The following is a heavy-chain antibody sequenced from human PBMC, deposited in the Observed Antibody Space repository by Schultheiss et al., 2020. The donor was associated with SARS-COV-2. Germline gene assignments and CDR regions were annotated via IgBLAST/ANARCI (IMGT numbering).Heavy chain of an antibody. CDR2: IWYDGNNK. J-gene: IGHJ4*02. V-gene: IGHV3-33*03. Sequence: GGSLRLSCAASGFTFSSYGMHWVRQAPGKGLEWVAVIWYDGNNKYYEDSVKGRFTISRDNAKNRRFSISRDNAKNSLYLQVNSLRAEDTAVYYCAKESPTFGGVIACWGQGTLVTVSS. CDR3: AKESPTFGGVIAC. D-gene: IGHD3-16*02. CDR1: GFTFSSYG.